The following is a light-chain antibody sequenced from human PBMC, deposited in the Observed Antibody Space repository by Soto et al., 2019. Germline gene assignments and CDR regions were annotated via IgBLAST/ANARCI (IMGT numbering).Light chain of an antibody. CDR3: SSYTSSNTLT. J-gene: IGLJ2*01. CDR2: EVT. Sequence: QSALTQPASVSGSPGQSITISCTGTSSDVGTYNYVSWYQQYPGKAPKLMIYEVTNRPSGVSNRFSGSKSGNTASLTISRLQAEDEADYYCSSYTSSNTLTFGGGTQLTVL. CDR1: SSDVGTYNY. V-gene: IGLV2-14*01.